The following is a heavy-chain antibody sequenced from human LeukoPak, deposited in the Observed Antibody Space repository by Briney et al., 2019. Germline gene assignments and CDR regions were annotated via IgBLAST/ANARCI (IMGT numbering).Heavy chain of an antibody. CDR1: GFTFSSYN. J-gene: IGHJ4*02. D-gene: IGHD6-19*01. CDR3: ARGSTVAGAWTVPTPCR. CDR2: ISSNSGTK. V-gene: IGHV3-48*01. Sequence: GGSLRLSCAASGFTFSSYNMNWVRQAPGKGLEWVSYISSNSGTKYYADSVKGRYTISRDNAKNSLYLQMNSLRAEDTAVYYCARGSTVAGAWTVPTPCRWGQGTLVTVSS.